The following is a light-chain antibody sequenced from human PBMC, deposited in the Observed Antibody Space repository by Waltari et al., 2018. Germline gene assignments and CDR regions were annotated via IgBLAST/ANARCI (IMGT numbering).Light chain of an antibody. J-gene: IGLJ2*01. Sequence: QSALTQPASVSGSPGQSIPISCTGPSSDVGAYTFVPWYQQHPGKAPKFMIYDVSKRPSGVSNRFSGSKSGNTASLTISGLQAEDEADYYCCSYAGTSTVIFGGGTKLTVL. V-gene: IGLV2-23*02. CDR3: CSYAGTSTVI. CDR1: SSDVGAYTF. CDR2: DVS.